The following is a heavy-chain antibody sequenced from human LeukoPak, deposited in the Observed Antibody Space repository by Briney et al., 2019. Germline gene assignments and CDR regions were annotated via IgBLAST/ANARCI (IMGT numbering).Heavy chain of an antibody. CDR2: IHYSGLT. V-gene: IGHV4-59*02. J-gene: IGHJ4*02. CDR1: GGSVNGYY. D-gene: IGHD1-7*01. Sequence: SETLSLTCTVSGGSVNGYYWNWIRQAPGKGLEWIGFIHYSGLTVDSPSLQSRVSMSVDTSRNQFSLDLSSVTAADTALYYCARDPPEDEWNSLDSWGQGILVTVSS. CDR3: ARDPPEDEWNSLDS.